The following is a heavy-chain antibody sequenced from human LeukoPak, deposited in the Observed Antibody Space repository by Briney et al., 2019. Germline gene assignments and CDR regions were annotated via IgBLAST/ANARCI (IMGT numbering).Heavy chain of an antibody. CDR1: GFTFSSYA. CDR3: AKVDSGIVATGSPYFDY. J-gene: IGHJ4*02. V-gene: IGHV3-23*01. D-gene: IGHD6-13*01. CDR2: LSGSGGST. Sequence: GGSLRHSCAASGFTFSSYAMSWVRQAPGKGLEWVSSLSGSGGSTYHADSVKGRFTISRDNSKNTLYLQMNSLRAEDTAVYYCAKVDSGIVATGSPYFDYWGQGTLVTVSS.